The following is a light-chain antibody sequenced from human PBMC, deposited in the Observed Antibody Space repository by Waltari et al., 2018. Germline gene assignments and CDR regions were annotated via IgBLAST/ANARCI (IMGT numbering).Light chain of an antibody. J-gene: IGKJ2*01. V-gene: IGKV3-15*01. CDR1: QCVTSI. Sequence: EMVMPQSPATLSVSPGDRATLSCSASQCVTSIFAWYQQKPGQAPRILIYGKSTGATGIPDSFSGSGSGAQITLTISRLQSEDYAVYYCQEYNNSPHTFGQGTKLAIK. CDR2: GKS. CDR3: QEYNNSPHT.